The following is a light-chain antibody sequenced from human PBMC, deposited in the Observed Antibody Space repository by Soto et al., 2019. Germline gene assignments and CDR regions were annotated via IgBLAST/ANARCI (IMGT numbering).Light chain of an antibody. J-gene: IGKJ1*01. CDR3: QQYNNWPRT. CDR2: GVS. Sequence: EIVMTQFTVTLSVSPGERATLSCRASQSVSSNLAWYQRTPGLAPRLLIYGVSTRATGIPARFSGSGSGTEFTLTISSLQSEDFAVYYCQQYNNWPRTFGPGTKVDIK. CDR1: QSVSSN. V-gene: IGKV3-15*01.